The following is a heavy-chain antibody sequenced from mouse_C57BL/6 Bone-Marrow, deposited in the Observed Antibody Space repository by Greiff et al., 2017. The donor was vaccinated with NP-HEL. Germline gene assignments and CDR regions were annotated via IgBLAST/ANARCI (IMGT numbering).Heavy chain of an antibody. V-gene: IGHV5-9*01. Sequence: VQLVESGGGLVKPGGSLKLSCAASGFTFSSYTMSWVRQTPEKRLEWVATISGGGGNTYYPDSVKGRFTISRDNAKNTLYLQMSSLRSEDTALYYCARRGSNYVLFDYWGQGTTLTVSS. CDR3: ARRGSNYVLFDY. J-gene: IGHJ2*01. CDR2: ISGGGGNT. CDR1: GFTFSSYT. D-gene: IGHD2-5*01.